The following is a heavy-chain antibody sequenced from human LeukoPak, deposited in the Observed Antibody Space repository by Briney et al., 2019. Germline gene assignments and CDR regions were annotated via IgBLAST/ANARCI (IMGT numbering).Heavy chain of an antibody. D-gene: IGHD3-10*01. CDR2: IKHDGSDK. J-gene: IGHJ4*02. CDR1: GFTFSSYW. Sequence: GGSLRLSCAASGFTFSSYWMSWVRQAPGKGREWVANIKHDGSDKYYVDSVKGRFTISRDNAKNSLYLQMNSLRAEDTAMYYCARDLWFGEFPYYFDQWGQGTLVTVSS. CDR3: ARDLWFGEFPYYFDQ. V-gene: IGHV3-7*01.